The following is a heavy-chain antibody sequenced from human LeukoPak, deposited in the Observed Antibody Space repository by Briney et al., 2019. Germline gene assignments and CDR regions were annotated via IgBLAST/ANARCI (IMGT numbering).Heavy chain of an antibody. CDR2: INYSGST. Sequence: SETLSLTCTVSGDSISSYYWSWIRQPPGKGLEWIGHINYSGSTNYNPSLNSRVTMSVDTSKNQFSLKLSSVTAADTAVYYCARQTILDFWGQGTLVTVSS. V-gene: IGHV4-59*08. CDR3: ARQTILDF. D-gene: IGHD3-9*01. J-gene: IGHJ4*02. CDR1: GDSISSYY.